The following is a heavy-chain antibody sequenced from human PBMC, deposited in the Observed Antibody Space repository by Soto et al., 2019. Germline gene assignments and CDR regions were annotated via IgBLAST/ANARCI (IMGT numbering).Heavy chain of an antibody. J-gene: IGHJ6*03. Sequence: ASVKLSCKDSGDAFTSNGISWVRQAPGQGLEWMGWISAYNGNTNYAQKLQGRVTMTTDTSTSTAYMELRSLRSDDTAVYYCARETRITIGWYMDVWGKGTTVTVSS. CDR2: ISAYNGNT. V-gene: IGHV1-18*01. CDR3: ARETRITIGWYMDV. CDR1: GDAFTSNG. D-gene: IGHD3-16*01.